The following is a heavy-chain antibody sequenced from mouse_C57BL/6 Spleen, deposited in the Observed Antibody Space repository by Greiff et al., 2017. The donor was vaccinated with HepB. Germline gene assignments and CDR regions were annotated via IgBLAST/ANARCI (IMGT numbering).Heavy chain of an antibody. CDR3: ARSWDYYAMDY. J-gene: IGHJ4*01. CDR1: GFTFSDYY. CDR2: INYDGSST. Sequence: EVHLVESEGGLVQPGSSMKLSCTASGFTFSDYYMAWVRQVPEKGLEWVANINYDGSSTYYLDSLKSRFIISRDNAKNILYLQMSSLKSEDTATYYCARSWDYYAMDYWGQGTSVTVSS. V-gene: IGHV5-16*01.